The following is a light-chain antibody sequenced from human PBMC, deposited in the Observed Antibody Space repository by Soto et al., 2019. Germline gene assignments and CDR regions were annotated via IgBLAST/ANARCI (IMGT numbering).Light chain of an antibody. Sequence: LVLTQSPGTLSLSPGDRATLSCRASQSVGSNYLAWYQQKPGQAPRLLIYGASNRATGIPYTFSGSGSGTDFPLTISRLEPDDLAVYYCQQYGSAPSTFGGGTKVEIK. CDR3: QQYGSAPST. J-gene: IGKJ4*01. CDR2: GAS. CDR1: QSVGSNY. V-gene: IGKV3-20*01.